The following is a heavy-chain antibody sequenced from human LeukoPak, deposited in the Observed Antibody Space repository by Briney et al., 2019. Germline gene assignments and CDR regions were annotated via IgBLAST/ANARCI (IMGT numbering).Heavy chain of an antibody. V-gene: IGHV1-69*05. CDR3: AGGRSLDY. D-gene: IGHD3-16*01. Sequence: AASVKVSCKASGGTFSSYAISWVRQAPGQGLEWMGGNIPIFGTANYAQKFQGRVTITTDESTSTAYMELGSLRSEDTAVYYCAGGRSLDYWGQGTLVTVSS. CDR1: GGTFSSYA. CDR2: NIPIFGTA. J-gene: IGHJ4*02.